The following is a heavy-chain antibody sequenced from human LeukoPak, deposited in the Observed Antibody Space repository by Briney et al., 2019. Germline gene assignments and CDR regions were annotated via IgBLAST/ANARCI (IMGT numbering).Heavy chain of an antibody. J-gene: IGHJ4*02. CDR2: ISDSGGTT. CDR1: GGSISTYY. Sequence: PSETLSLTCTVSGGSISTYYWSWVRQAPGKGLEWVSGISDSGGTTYYADSVKGRFTISRDNSKNTLYLQMNSLRAEDTAVYYCAKHSYRVDSFTDYWGQGTLVTVSS. V-gene: IGHV3-23*01. CDR3: AKHSYRVDSFTDY. D-gene: IGHD5-12*01.